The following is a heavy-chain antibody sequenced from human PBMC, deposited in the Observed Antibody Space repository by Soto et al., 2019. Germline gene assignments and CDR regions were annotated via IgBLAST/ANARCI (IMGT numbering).Heavy chain of an antibody. V-gene: IGHV1-18*04. Sequence: QVQLVQSGAEVKKPGASVKVSCKASGYTFTSYGISWVRQAPGQGLEWMGWISAYNGNTNYAQKLQGRVTMTTDTSRSTAYMELRSLRSDDRAVYYCARGFYSSSWTPYYYYYGMDVWGQGTTVTVSS. CDR2: ISAYNGNT. D-gene: IGHD6-13*01. CDR1: GYTFTSYG. J-gene: IGHJ6*02. CDR3: ARGFYSSSWTPYYYYYGMDV.